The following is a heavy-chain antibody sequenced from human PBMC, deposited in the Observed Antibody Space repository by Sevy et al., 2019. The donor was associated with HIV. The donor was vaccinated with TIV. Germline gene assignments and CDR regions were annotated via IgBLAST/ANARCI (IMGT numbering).Heavy chain of an antibody. V-gene: IGHV3-23*01. J-gene: IGHJ4*02. CDR2: LSFGCGEI. D-gene: IGHD2-8*01. CDR3: ARGGGTKPHDY. Sequence: GGSLRLSCAASGFTFSKYSMSWVRQPPGKGLEWVSTLSFGCGEINYADSVKGRFTIYRDNSKSSVYLQMNNLGPEDTAVYYCARGGGTKPHDYWGQGTLVTVSS. CDR1: GFTFSKYS.